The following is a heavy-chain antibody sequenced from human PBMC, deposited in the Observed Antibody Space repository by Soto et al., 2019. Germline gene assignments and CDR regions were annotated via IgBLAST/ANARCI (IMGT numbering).Heavy chain of an antibody. V-gene: IGHV4-30-2*01. D-gene: IGHD3-22*01. J-gene: IGHJ3*02. CDR1: GGSISSGGYS. Sequence: SETLSLTCAVSGGSISSGGYSWSWFRQPPGKGVEWIGDSYHSGSTYYHPSLKSRVTISVDRFKNQFSLKLSSVTAADTAVYYCARGSMIVLFLDAFDIWGQGTIVTVSS. CDR3: ARGSMIVLFLDAFDI. CDR2: SYHSGST.